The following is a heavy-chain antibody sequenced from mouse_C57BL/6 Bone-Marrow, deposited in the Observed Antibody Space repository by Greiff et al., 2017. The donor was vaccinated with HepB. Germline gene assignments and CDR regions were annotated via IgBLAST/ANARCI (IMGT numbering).Heavy chain of an antibody. CDR2: IYPGDGDT. CDR1: GYAFSSYW. V-gene: IGHV1-80*01. Sequence: QVQLQQSGAELVKPGASVKISCKASGYAFSSYWMNWVKQRPGKGLEWIGQIYPGDGDTNYKGKFKGKATLTADKSSSTAYMQLSSLTSEDSAVYFCARFDNYGSKAWFAYWGQGTLVTVSA. J-gene: IGHJ3*01. D-gene: IGHD1-1*01. CDR3: ARFDNYGSKAWFAY.